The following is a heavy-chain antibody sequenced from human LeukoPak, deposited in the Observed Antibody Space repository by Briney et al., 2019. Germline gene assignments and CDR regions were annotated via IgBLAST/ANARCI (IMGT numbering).Heavy chain of an antibody. J-gene: IGHJ6*01. CDR2: MNPNSGNT. CDR1: GYTFTSYD. Sequence: ASVKVSCKASGYTFTSYDINWVRQATGQGLEWMGWMNPNSGNTGYAQKFQGRVTMTRNTSISTACMELSSLRSEDTAVYYCAKNRVLRNFGLSNPYLYFGMEVWGQGTTVTVPS. D-gene: IGHD3-9*01. V-gene: IGHV1-8*01. CDR3: AKNRVLRNFGLSNPYLYFGMEV.